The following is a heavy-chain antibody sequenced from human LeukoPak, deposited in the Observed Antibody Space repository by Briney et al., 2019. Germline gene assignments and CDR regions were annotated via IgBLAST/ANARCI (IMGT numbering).Heavy chain of an antibody. Sequence: KPGESLEISWQGSGYLFTSYWIGWVRPVPGKGLEGMGIIYPGDSDTRYSPSFQGQVTISADKSISTAYLQWSSLKASDTAMYYCARPGTTVVNDAFDIWGQGTMVTVSS. J-gene: IGHJ3*02. CDR2: IYPGDSDT. CDR3: ARPGTTVVNDAFDI. V-gene: IGHV5-51*01. CDR1: GYLFTSYW. D-gene: IGHD4-23*01.